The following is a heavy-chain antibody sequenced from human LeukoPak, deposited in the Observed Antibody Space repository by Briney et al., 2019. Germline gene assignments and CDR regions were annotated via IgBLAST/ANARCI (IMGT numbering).Heavy chain of an antibody. Sequence: ASVKVSCKASGYTFTGYNMHWVRHAPGQGLEWMGWINPNSGGTNYAQKFQGRVTMTRDTSISTAYMELSRLRSDDAAVYYCESSGTYDSSGYHDYWGQGTLVTVSS. CDR3: ESSGTYDSSGYHDY. D-gene: IGHD3-22*01. J-gene: IGHJ4*02. CDR1: GYTFTGYN. CDR2: INPNSGGT. V-gene: IGHV1-2*02.